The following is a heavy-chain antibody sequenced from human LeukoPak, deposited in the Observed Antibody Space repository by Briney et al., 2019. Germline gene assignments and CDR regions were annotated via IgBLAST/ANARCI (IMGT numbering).Heavy chain of an antibody. CDR1: GFTFSSYA. V-gene: IGHV3-23*01. Sequence: GGSLRLSCAASGFTFSSYAMSWVRQAPGRGLEWVSAIRDNGGSTYYADSVKGRFTISRDNSKNTLYLQMNSLRAEDTAVYYCAKEDRIVGGKELEYWGQGTLVTVSS. CDR3: AKEDRIVGGKELEY. J-gene: IGHJ4*02. CDR2: IRDNGGST. D-gene: IGHD1-26*01.